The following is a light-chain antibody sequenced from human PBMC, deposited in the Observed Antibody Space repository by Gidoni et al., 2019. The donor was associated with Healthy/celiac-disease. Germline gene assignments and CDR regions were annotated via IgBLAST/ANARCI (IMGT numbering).Light chain of an antibody. J-gene: IGKJ1*01. V-gene: IGKV2-28*01. CDR3: MQDLQTPRT. Sequence: DIVMTQSPLSLLVTPGEPDSISCRSSQSLLHSNGYNYMDWYLQKPGQAPQLLIYLGSNRASGVPDRFSGSGSGTDFTLKISRVEAEDVGVYYCMQDLQTPRTFGQGTKVEIK. CDR2: LGS. CDR1: QSLLHSNGYNY.